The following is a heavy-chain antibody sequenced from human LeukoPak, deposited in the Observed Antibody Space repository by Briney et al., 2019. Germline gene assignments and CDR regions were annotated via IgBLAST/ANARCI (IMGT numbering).Heavy chain of an antibody. V-gene: IGHV3-21*01. D-gene: IGHD2-2*01. CDR3: ARGVARIVVVPAAPGP. J-gene: IGHJ5*02. Sequence: GGSLRLSCAASGFTFSSYSMNWVRQAPGKGLEWVSSIGSSSSYIYYADSVKGRFTISRDNAKNSLYLQMNSLRAEDTAVYYCARGVARIVVVPAAPGPWGQGTLVTVSS. CDR2: IGSSSSYI. CDR1: GFTFSSYS.